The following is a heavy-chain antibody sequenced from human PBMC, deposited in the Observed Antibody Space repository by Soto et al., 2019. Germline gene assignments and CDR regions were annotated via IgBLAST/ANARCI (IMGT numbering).Heavy chain of an antibody. CDR1: GFTFSSYG. Sequence: GGSLRLSCAASGFTFSSYGMHWVRQAPGKGLEWVAVISYDGSNKYYANSIKGLFTISRDNSKYTLYLQMNSQRADDTAVYYCAKDHDYGDYDAFDIWGQGTMVTVSS. V-gene: IGHV3-30*18. CDR2: ISYDGSNK. D-gene: IGHD4-17*01. J-gene: IGHJ3*02. CDR3: AKDHDYGDYDAFDI.